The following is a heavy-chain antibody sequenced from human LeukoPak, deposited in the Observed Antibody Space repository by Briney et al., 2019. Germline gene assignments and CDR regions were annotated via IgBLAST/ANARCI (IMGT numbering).Heavy chain of an antibody. CDR2: MNPNSGNT. D-gene: IGHD6-13*01. Sequence: ASVKVSCKASGYTFTSYDINWVRQATGQGLEWMGWMNPNSGNTGYAQKFQGRVTMTEDTSTDTAYMELSRLRSDDTAVYYCARRGSSSWYGAFDIWGQGTMVTVSS. CDR1: GYTFTSYD. J-gene: IGHJ3*02. V-gene: IGHV1-8*01. CDR3: ARRGSSSWYGAFDI.